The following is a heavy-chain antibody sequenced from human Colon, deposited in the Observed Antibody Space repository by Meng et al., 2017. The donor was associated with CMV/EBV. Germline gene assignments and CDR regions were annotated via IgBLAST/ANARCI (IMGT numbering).Heavy chain of an antibody. CDR3: ARGSGGTDWFKD. CDR2: INSDSSVI. CDR1: GFTFSSCA. Sequence: ESLKISCAASGFTFSSCAMMWVRQAPGKGLEWLSYINSDSSVIFYSESVKGRLTVSRDNAKNSLNLQIYSLRADDSAVYYCARGSGGTDWFKDWGQGTLVTVSS. D-gene: IGHD3-9*01. J-gene: IGHJ4*02. V-gene: IGHV3-48*04.